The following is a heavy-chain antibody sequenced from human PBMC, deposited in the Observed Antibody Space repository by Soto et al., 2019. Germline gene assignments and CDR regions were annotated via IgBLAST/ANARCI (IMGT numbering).Heavy chain of an antibody. Sequence: ASVKVSCKASGYTFTSYYMHWVRQAPGQGLEWMGIINPSGGSTSYAQKFQGRVTMTRDTSTSTVYMELSSLRSEDTAVYYCARGTRVLRFLEWSPGDYGMDVWGQGTTVTVSS. V-gene: IGHV1-46*01. J-gene: IGHJ6*02. D-gene: IGHD3-3*01. CDR2: INPSGGST. CDR1: GYTFTSYY. CDR3: ARGTRVLRFLEWSPGDYGMDV.